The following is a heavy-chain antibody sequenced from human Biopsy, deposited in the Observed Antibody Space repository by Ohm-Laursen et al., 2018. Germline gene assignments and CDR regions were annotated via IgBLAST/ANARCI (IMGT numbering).Heavy chain of an antibody. CDR3: ARALDYYDPYYYYAMDV. D-gene: IGHD3-16*01. V-gene: IGHV4-34*01. CDR2: INHRGSA. J-gene: IGHJ6*02. CDR1: DFPLSSGAFY. Sequence: PGTLSLTCRVSDFPLSSGAFYWSWIRQPPGKGLEWVGEINHRGSASYNPSLKSRITVLVDTSKNQFSLKLRSVSAADTAVYFCARALDYYDPYYYYAMDVWGQGTSVTVSS.